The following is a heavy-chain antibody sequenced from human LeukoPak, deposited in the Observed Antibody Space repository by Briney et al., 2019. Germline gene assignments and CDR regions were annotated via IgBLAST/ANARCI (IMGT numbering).Heavy chain of an antibody. CDR1: GFTFGGYG. V-gene: IGHV3-33*01. J-gene: IGHJ4*02. Sequence: GGSLRLSCSASGFTFGGYGMHWVRQVPGKGLEWVAVIWYDGGKKYYADSVKGRFTISRDNSKNTLYLQMNSLRAEDTAVYYCARATPSYGGNYGLFEFWGQGTLVTASS. CDR3: ARATPSYGGNYGLFEF. CDR2: IWYDGGKK. D-gene: IGHD4-23*01.